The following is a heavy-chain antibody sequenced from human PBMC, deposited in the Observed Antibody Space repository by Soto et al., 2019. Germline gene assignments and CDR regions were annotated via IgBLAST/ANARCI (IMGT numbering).Heavy chain of an antibody. Sequence: QVQLQESGPGLVKPSQTLSLTCTVSGGSISSGGYYWVWIRQHPGKGLEWIGYIYYSGSTYYNPSLKRRVTISGDTSKNQFSLKLSSVTAADTAVYYCARAPLISIFFAYGMDVWGQGTTVTVSS. V-gene: IGHV4-31*03. CDR3: ARAPLISIFFAYGMDV. J-gene: IGHJ6*02. CDR2: IYYSGST. CDR1: GGSISSGGYY. D-gene: IGHD3-3*02.